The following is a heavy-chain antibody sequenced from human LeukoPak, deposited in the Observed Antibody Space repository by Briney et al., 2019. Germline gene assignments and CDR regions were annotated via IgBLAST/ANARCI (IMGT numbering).Heavy chain of an antibody. J-gene: IGHJ5*02. CDR2: IYYTGST. CDR1: GGSISSYY. V-gene: IGHV4-59*01. Sequence: SETLSLTCTVSGGSISSYYWSRLRQPPGNGLEWIGYIYYTGSTNYNPSLKSRVTISVDTSKNHFSLKLSSVTAADTAVYYCARGDGDYGWFDPWGQGTLVTVSS. D-gene: IGHD4-17*01. CDR3: ARGDGDYGWFDP.